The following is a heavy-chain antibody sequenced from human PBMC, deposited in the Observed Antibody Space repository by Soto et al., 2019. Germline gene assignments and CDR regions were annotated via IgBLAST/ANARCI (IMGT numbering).Heavy chain of an antibody. D-gene: IGHD3-3*01. CDR3: ARGEGCFWYLNYYYYYMDF. CDR2: ISAYNGNT. CDR1: GYTFTSYG. J-gene: IGHJ6*03. Sequence: ASVKVSCKASGYTFTSYGISWVLQAPGQGLEWMGWISAYNGNTNYAQKLQGRVTMTTDTSTSTAYMELRSLRSDDTAVYYCARGEGCFWYLNYYYYYMDFWCKGTSVTVSS. V-gene: IGHV1-18*01.